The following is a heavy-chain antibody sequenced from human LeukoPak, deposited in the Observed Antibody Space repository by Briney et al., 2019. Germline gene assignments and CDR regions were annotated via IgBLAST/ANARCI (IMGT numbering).Heavy chain of an antibody. J-gene: IGHJ4*02. CDR1: GFSLSTSGMC. V-gene: IGHV2-70*11. D-gene: IGHD5-18*01. CDR2: IDWDDDK. CDR3: ARTHSYAYYFDY. Sequence: SGPTLLNPTQTLTLTCTFSGFSLSTSGMCVSWIRQPPAKVLEWLARIDWDDDKYYSTSLKTRLTISKDTSKNQVVLTMTSMDPVDTATYYCARTHSYAYYFDYWGQGTLVSVSS.